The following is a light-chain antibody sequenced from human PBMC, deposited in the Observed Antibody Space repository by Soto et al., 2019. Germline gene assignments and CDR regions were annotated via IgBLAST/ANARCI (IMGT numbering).Light chain of an antibody. CDR1: NSNIGSNI. CDR3: VAWDDSLNGLV. J-gene: IGLJ2*01. CDR2: SNN. Sequence: QSVLTQPPSASGTPGQRVTISFSGSNSNIGSNIVNWYQQLPGTAPKLLIHSNNQRPSGVPDRFSGSKSDTSASLAISGLQTEDEADYYCVAWDDSLNGLVFGGGTQVTVL. V-gene: IGLV1-44*01.